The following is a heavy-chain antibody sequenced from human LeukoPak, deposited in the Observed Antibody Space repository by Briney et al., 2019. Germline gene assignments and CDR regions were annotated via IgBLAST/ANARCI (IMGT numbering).Heavy chain of an antibody. J-gene: IGHJ3*02. CDR3: ARRLVGATVRMGDAFDI. Sequence: ASVKVSCKASGYTFTSYYVHWVRQAPGQGLEWMGIINPSGGSTSYAQKFQGRVTMTRDTSTSTVYMELSSLRSEDTAVYYCARRLVGATVRMGDAFDIWGQGTMVTVSS. CDR1: GYTFTSYY. CDR2: INPSGGST. D-gene: IGHD1-26*01. V-gene: IGHV1-46*01.